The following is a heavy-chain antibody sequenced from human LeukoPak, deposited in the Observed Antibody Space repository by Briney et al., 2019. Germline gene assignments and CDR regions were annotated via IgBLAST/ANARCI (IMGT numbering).Heavy chain of an antibody. V-gene: IGHV4-59*01. J-gene: IGHJ4*02. Sequence: SSETLSLTCTVSGGSMSSYYWSWIRQSPGKGLEWIGSISYSGSTNYNPSLKSRVTISVDTSKDQVSLKLSSVTAADTAIYYCAGDLGYSNAWYYWGQGTLVTVSS. CDR1: GGSMSSYY. CDR3: AGDLGYSNAWYY. D-gene: IGHD6-19*01. CDR2: ISYSGST.